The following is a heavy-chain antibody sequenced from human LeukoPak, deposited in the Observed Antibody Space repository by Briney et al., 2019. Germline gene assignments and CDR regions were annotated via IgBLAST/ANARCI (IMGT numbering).Heavy chain of an antibody. CDR2: INHSGST. CDR1: GGSFSGYY. CDR3: ARGWYYYGSGSYQFDY. Sequence: SGTLSLTCAVYGGSFSGYYWSWIRQPPGKRLEWIGEINHSGSTNYNPSLKSRVTISVDTSKNQFSLKLSPVTAADTAVYYCARGWYYYGSGSYQFDYWGQGTLVTVSS. V-gene: IGHV4-34*01. D-gene: IGHD3-10*01. J-gene: IGHJ4*02.